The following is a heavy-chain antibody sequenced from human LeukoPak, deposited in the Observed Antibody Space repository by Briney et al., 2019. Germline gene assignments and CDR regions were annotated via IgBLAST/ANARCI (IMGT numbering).Heavy chain of an antibody. D-gene: IGHD1-1*01. CDR2: INPNIGNT. J-gene: IGHJ4*02. V-gene: IGHV1-2*02. CDR1: GYTFTGPY. CDR3: ARAYNWGYDY. Sequence: GASVKVSCKASGYTFTGPYIHWVRQAPGQGFEWMGWINPNIGNTNSAQKFQDRVTMTRDTSISTVYMEVSSLRFDDTAVYYCARAYNWGYDYWGQGTLVTVSS.